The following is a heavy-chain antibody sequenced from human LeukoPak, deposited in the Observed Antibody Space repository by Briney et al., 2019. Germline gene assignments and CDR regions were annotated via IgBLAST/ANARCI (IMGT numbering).Heavy chain of an antibody. CDR2: IKQDGSEK. D-gene: IGHD4-23*01. V-gene: IGHV3-7*01. J-gene: IGHJ4*02. CDR1: GFTFSSYW. CDR3: AREWNGGNSEGYYFDY. Sequence: GGSLRLSCAASGFTFSSYWMSWVRQAPGKGLEWVANIKQDGSEKYYVDSVKGRFTISRDSAKSSLYLQMNSLRAEDTAVYYCAREWNGGNSEGYYFDYWGQGTLVTVSS.